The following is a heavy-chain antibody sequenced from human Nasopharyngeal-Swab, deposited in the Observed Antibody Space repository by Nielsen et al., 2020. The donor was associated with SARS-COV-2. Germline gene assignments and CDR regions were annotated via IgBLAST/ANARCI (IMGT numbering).Heavy chain of an antibody. J-gene: IGHJ5*02. CDR3: AKVGNDYGDYWFDP. CDR2: LSGSGGNT. V-gene: IGHV3-23*01. Sequence: GESLKISYTESGFTFSSYAMSWVRQAPGKGLEWVSALSGSGGNTYYADAVKGRFTISRDNSKNTLYLQMNSLRAEDTAVYYCAKVGNDYGDYWFDPWGQGTLVAVSS. D-gene: IGHD4-17*01. CDR1: GFTFSSYA.